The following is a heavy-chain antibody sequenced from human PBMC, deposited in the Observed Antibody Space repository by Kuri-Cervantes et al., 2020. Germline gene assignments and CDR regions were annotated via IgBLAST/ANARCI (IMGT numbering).Heavy chain of an antibody. V-gene: IGHV3-30-3*01. J-gene: IGHJ4*02. CDR2: ISYDGSNK. D-gene: IGHD1-26*01. CDR1: GFTFSSYA. CDR3: AKAPMGALDY. Sequence: LSLTCAASGFTFSSYAMHWVRQAPGKGLEWVAVISYDGSNKYYADSVKGRFTISRDNSKNTLYLQMNSLRAEDTAVYYCAKAPMGALDYWGQGTLVTVSS.